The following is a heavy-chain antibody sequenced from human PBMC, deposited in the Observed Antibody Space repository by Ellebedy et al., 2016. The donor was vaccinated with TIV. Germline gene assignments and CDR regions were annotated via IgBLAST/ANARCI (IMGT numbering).Heavy chain of an antibody. CDR3: AKGRRMVYSTGGLDY. J-gene: IGHJ4*02. D-gene: IGHD2-8*01. Sequence: GESLKISCAASGFTFSSYAMSWVRQVPGKGLEWVSAISGSGGSTNYADSVKGRFTISRDNSKNTLYLQMNSLRVEDTAVYYCAKGRRMVYSTGGLDYWGQGTLVTVSS. V-gene: IGHV3-23*01. CDR2: ISGSGGST. CDR1: GFTFSSYA.